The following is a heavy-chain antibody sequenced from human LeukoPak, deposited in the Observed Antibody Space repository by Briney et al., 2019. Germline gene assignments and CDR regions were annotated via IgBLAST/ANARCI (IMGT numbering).Heavy chain of an antibody. CDR2: LYSAGST. CDR3: ASGGDPQWLVHGEY. Sequence: AGGSLRLSCAASGFSVSSNYMIWVRQAPGKGLEWVSVLYSAGSTYFADSVKGLFTISRDNSKNTLYLQMNSLKPEDTAVYYCASGGDPQWLVHGEYWGQGTLVTVSS. V-gene: IGHV3-53*01. CDR1: GFSVSSNY. D-gene: IGHD6-19*01. J-gene: IGHJ4*02.